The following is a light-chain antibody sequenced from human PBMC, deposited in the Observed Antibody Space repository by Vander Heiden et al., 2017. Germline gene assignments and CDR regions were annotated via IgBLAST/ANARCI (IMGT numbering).Light chain of an antibody. J-gene: IGKJ1*01. Sequence: AIQMTQHPSSLSTSVGDRVIITCRASQGIRNDLGWYQQRQGKAPKLLIYAASSLQTGVPLRFSGSGSGTDFTLTISSLQPEDFATYYCLQDYSYPRTFGQGTKVEIK. CDR2: AAS. CDR3: LQDYSYPRT. V-gene: IGKV1-6*01. CDR1: QGIRND.